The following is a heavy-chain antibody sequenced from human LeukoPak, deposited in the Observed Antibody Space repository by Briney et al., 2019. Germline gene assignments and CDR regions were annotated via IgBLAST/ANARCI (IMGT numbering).Heavy chain of an antibody. CDR1: GYTFTSYG. J-gene: IGHJ4*02. V-gene: IGHV1-18*01. D-gene: IGHD1-26*01. CDR3: ARVGFSGSPAPFDY. Sequence: ASVKVSCTASGYTFTSYGITWVRQAPGQGLEWMGWISGYNGNTNYAQNLQGRVTMTTDTSTGTAYMELRSLRFDDTAVYYCARVGFSGSPAPFDYWDQGTLLTVSS. CDR2: ISGYNGNT.